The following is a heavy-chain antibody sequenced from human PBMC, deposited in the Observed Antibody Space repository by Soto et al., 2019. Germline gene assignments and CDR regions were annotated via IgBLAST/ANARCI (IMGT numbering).Heavy chain of an antibody. Sequence: SEPLSLTRTVSCGSSSHYFXSCIGYPPGKGLEWIAYAHYTGNTHYGPSLESRVVISVDTSKNQFSLRLSSVTAADTAVYYCARHGRESGGSHWFDPWGQGTLVTVSS. V-gene: IGHV4-59*08. CDR3: ARHGRESGGSHWFDP. CDR1: CGSSSHYF. J-gene: IGHJ5*02. D-gene: IGHD3-10*01. CDR2: AHYTGNT.